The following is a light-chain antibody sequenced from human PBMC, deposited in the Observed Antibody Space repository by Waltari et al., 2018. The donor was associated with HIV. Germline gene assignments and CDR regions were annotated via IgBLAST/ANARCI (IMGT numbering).Light chain of an antibody. J-gene: IGLJ3*02. CDR2: DDG. V-gene: IGLV3-21*02. Sequence: SYVLTQPPSVSVAPGQTARITCGGDNIGSQSVHWYQQKPGQAPLLVVFDDGDRPSGIPERFSGSNYGNTATLTIGRVEAGDEADYYCQLWDTTSDHPVFGGGTKLTVL. CDR1: NIGSQS. CDR3: QLWDTTSDHPV.